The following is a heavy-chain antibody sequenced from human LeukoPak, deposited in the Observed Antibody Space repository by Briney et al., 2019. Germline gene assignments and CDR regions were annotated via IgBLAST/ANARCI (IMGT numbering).Heavy chain of an antibody. D-gene: IGHD3-16*02. Sequence: SETLSLTCTVSGGSISSYYWSWIRQTPGKGLEWIGYIYYSGSTNYNPSLKSRVTISVDTSKNQFSLKLSSVTAADTAVYYCARWGSYRFDYWGQGTLATVSS. CDR2: IYYSGST. V-gene: IGHV4-59*01. J-gene: IGHJ4*02. CDR1: GGSISSYY. CDR3: ARWGSYRFDY.